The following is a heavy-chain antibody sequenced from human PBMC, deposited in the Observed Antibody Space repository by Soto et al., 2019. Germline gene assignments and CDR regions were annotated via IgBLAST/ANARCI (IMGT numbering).Heavy chain of an antibody. V-gene: IGHV3-33*01. Sequence: GGSVRLSCASSVFTFSSYGMHWVRQSPGKWLEWVAVIWYDGSNKYYADSVKGRFTISRDNSKNTLYLQMNSLRAEDTAVYYCARAGLVGAYTSYYYGMEVWGQGTTVTVSS. CDR1: VFTFSSYG. J-gene: IGHJ6*01. CDR2: IWYDGSNK. D-gene: IGHD1-26*01. CDR3: ARAGLVGAYTSYYYGMEV.